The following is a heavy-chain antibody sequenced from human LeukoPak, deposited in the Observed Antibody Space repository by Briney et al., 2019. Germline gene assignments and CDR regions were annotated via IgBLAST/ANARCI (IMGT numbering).Heavy chain of an antibody. CDR2: IYYSGST. V-gene: IGHV4-59*01. CDR1: GGSISSYY. Sequence: PSETLSLTCTVSGGSISSYYWSWIRQPPGKGLEWIGYIYYSGSTNYNPSLKSRVTISVDTSKNQFSLKLSSVTAADTAVYYCARVVPRGRRVDYWGQGTLVTVSS. J-gene: IGHJ4*02. CDR3: ARVVPRGRRVDY. D-gene: IGHD3-16*01.